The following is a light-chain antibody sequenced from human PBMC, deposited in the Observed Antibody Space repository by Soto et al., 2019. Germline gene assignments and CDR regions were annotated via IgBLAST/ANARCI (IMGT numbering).Light chain of an antibody. V-gene: IGKV3D-15*03. Sequence: EEVMTQSSHTHSSFPGDRVTLSCRASQYINTRLAWYQHRPGQAPKLLIYQTSIRAAGIPARFSASGTGTDFTLTISDVQPEDFAVYYCHQRQSWPRTFGQRTKVDIK. CDR3: HQRQSWPRT. CDR2: QTS. J-gene: IGKJ1*01. CDR1: QYINTR.